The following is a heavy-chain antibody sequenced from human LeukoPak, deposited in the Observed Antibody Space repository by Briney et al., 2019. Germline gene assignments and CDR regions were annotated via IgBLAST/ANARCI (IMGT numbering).Heavy chain of an antibody. J-gene: IGHJ5*02. CDR3: ARYGMAAEGIWWFDP. D-gene: IGHD6-13*01. CDR2: IDHSGST. Sequence: KTSETLSLTCAVYGGSLNGYYWSWIRQPPGKRLEWIGEIDHSGSTQYNPSLKSRVTISLDTSKKQFSLKLTSLTAADTAFYYCARYGMAAEGIWWFDPWGQGTLVIVSS. V-gene: IGHV4-34*01. CDR1: GGSLNGYY.